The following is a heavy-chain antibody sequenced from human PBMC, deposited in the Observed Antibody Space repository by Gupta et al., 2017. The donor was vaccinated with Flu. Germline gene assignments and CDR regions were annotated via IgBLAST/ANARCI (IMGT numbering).Heavy chain of an antibody. V-gene: IGHV3-48*03. D-gene: IGHD3-10*01. CDR3: APYASRSGDYYSDY. CDR1: GFTFSSYE. Sequence: EVQLVESGGGLVQPGGSLRLSCAASGFTFSSYEMNWVRQAPGKGLEWVSYISSSGSIIYYADSVKGRFTISRDNAKNSVYLQMNRLRAEDTAVYYCAPYASRSGDYYSDYWGQGALVTVSS. J-gene: IGHJ4*02. CDR2: ISSSGSII.